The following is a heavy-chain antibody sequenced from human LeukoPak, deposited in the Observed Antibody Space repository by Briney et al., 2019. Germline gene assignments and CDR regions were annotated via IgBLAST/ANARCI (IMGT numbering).Heavy chain of an antibody. CDR3: ARAVYYYYYMDV. CDR2: MYYSGST. J-gene: IGHJ6*03. CDR1: GGSISSSSYY. Sequence: SETLSLTCTVSGGSISSSSYYWGWIRQPPGKGLEWIGSMYYSGSTYYNPSLKSRVTISVDTSKNQFSLKLSSVTAADTAVYYCARAVYYYYYMDVWGKGTTVTVSS. V-gene: IGHV4-39*07.